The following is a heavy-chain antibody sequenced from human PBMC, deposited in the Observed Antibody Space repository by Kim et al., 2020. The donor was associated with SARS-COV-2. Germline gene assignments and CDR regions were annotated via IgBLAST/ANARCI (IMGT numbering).Heavy chain of an antibody. CDR1: DFTVSDNY. CDR2: LYSGGGT. CDR3: ARGYCSGGRCSGFNYFDY. V-gene: IGHV3-53*03. Sequence: GGSLRLSCAASDFTVSDNYMIWVRQPPGKGLQWVSVLYSGGGTYYADSVKGRFTISRDNSKNTLYLQVNSLRAEDTAVYYCARGYCSGGRCSGFNYFDYWGQGTLVTVSS. D-gene: IGHD2-15*01. J-gene: IGHJ4*02.